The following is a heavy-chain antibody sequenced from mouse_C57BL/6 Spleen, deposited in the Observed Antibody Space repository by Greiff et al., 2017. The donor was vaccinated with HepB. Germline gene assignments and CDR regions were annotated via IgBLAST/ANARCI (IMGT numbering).Heavy chain of an antibody. CDR1: GYTFTSYW. CDR3: AREGSLYYDYEGFDY. V-gene: IGHV1-64*01. J-gene: IGHJ2*01. D-gene: IGHD2-4*01. Sequence: QVQLQQPGAELVKPGASVKLSCKASGYTFTSYWMHWVKQRPGQGLEWIGMIHPNSGSTNYNEKFKSKATLTVDKSSSTAYMQRSSLTSEDSAVYYCAREGSLYYDYEGFDYWGQGTTLTVSS. CDR2: IHPNSGST.